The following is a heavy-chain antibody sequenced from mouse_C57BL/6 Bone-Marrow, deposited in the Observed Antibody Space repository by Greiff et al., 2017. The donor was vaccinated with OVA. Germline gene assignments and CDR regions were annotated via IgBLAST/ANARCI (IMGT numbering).Heavy chain of an antibody. CDR1: GFTFTDYY. D-gene: IGHD2-5*01. Sequence: EVKLMESGGGLVQPGGSLSLSCAASGFTFTDYYMSWVRQPPGQALEWLGFIRNKANGNTTAYSSSVKGRFTISRDNSQSILYLQMQALRAEDSATYDCSSFYYSKFSYAMDYWGQGTSVTVSS. CDR3: SSFYYSKFSYAMDY. J-gene: IGHJ4*01. CDR2: IRNKANGNTT. V-gene: IGHV7-3*01.